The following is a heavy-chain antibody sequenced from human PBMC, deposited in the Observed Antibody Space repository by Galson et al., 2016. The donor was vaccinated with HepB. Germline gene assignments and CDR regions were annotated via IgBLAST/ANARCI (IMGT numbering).Heavy chain of an antibody. CDR3: ARDLSGPDY. J-gene: IGHJ4*02. Sequence: SLRLSCAASGFTFTNYAMTWVRQAPGKGLQWVSRIEPDGSRPIYADSVKGRFTISRDNAENTLYLQMNSLRADDTAVYYCARDLSGPDYWGQGTLVTVSS. CDR1: GFTFTNYA. V-gene: IGHV3-74*01. CDR2: IEPDGSRP.